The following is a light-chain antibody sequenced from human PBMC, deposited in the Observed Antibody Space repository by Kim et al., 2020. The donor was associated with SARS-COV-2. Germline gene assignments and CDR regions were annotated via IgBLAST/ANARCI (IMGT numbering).Light chain of an antibody. CDR1: SIGLQS. V-gene: IGLV3-21*04. CDR3: QVWDTGSDHSI. CDR2: YDT. J-gene: IGLJ2*01. Sequence: APGKTARITCGENSIGLQSVHWYQQKPGQAPVLVIYYDTDRPSGIPERFSGSNSGNTATLTISRVEAGDEADYYCQVWDTGSDHSIFGGGTQLTVL.